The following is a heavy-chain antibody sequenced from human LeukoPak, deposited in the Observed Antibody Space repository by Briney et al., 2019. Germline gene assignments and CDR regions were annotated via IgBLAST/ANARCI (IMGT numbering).Heavy chain of an antibody. CDR3: ARGTGPGYYHY. CDR2: IRSDGSTT. Sequence: GGSLRLSCAASGFTFSSYWMHWVRQAPGKGLVWVSGIRSDGSTTSYADSVKGRFTISRDNAKNTLYLQMNSLRAEDTAVYYCARGTGPGYYHYRGQGTLVTVSS. J-gene: IGHJ4*02. CDR1: GFTFSSYW. V-gene: IGHV3-74*01.